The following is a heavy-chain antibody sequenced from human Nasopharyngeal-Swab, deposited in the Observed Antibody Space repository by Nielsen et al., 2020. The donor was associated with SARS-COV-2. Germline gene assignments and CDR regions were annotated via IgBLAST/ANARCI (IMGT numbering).Heavy chain of an antibody. CDR3: ARGPRRALPYYYYYYMDV. J-gene: IGHJ6*03. CDR1: GGSFSGYY. CDR2: INHSGST. D-gene: IGHD1-14*01. V-gene: IGHV4-34*01. Sequence: SETLSLTCAVYGGSFSGYYWSWIRQPPGKGLDWIGEINHSGSTNYNPSLKSRVTISVDTSKNQFSLKLSSVTAADTAVYYCARGPRRALPYYYYYYMDVWGKGTTVTVSS.